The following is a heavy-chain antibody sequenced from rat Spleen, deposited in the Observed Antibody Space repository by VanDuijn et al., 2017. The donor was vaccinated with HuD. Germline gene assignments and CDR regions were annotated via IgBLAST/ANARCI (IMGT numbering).Heavy chain of an antibody. CDR1: GFSLISYA. Sequence: QVQLKESGPGLVQPSQTLSLTCTVSGFSLISYAVNWVRQPPGKGLEWMGGIWGDGSTKYNSALKSRLSISRDTSKSQVFLKLNSLQTEDTAIYFCTSPFRWFAYWGQGTLVTVSS. J-gene: IGHJ3*01. CDR3: TSPFRWFAY. CDR2: IWGDGST. V-gene: IGHV2-13*01.